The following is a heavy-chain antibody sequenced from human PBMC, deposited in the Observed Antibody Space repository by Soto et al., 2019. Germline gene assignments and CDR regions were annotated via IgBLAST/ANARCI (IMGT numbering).Heavy chain of an antibody. D-gene: IGHD1-26*01. CDR3: ARDRSMRELYYYYYGMDV. J-gene: IGHJ6*02. CDR2: IIPIFGTA. CDR1: GGTFSSYA. Sequence: QVQLVQSGAEVKKPGSSVKVSCKASGGTFSSYAISWVRQAPGQGLEWMGGIIPIFGTANYAQKFQGRVTITADESTSIAYMELSSLRSEDTAVYYCARDRSMRELYYYYYGMDVWGQGTTVTVSS. V-gene: IGHV1-69*01.